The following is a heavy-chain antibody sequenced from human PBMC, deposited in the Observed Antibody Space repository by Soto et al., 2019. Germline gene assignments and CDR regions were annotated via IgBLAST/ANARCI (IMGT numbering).Heavy chain of an antibody. J-gene: IGHJ4*02. CDR3: VIAVAGTWFQFDY. V-gene: IGHV5-10-1*01. D-gene: IGHD6-19*01. CDR1: GYSFTSYW. CDR2: IDPSDSYT. Sequence: GESLKISCKGSGYSFTSYWISWVRQMPGKGLEWMGRIDPSDSYTNYSPSFQGHVTISADKSISTAYLQWSSLKASDTAMYYCVIAVAGTWFQFDYWGQGTLVTVSS.